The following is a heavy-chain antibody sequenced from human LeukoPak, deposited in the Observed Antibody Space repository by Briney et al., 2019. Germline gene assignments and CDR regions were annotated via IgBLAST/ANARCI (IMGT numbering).Heavy chain of an antibody. CDR3: ARDQVPSMYFDY. Sequence: GGSLRLSCAASGFTFSSYGIHWVRQAPGKGLEGVAVIWYDGSNKYYADSVKGRFTISRDNSKNTLYLQMNSLRAEDTAVYYCARDQVPSMYFDYWGQGTLVTVSS. CDR1: GFTFSSYG. V-gene: IGHV3-33*01. D-gene: IGHD1-1*01. J-gene: IGHJ4*02. CDR2: IWYDGSNK.